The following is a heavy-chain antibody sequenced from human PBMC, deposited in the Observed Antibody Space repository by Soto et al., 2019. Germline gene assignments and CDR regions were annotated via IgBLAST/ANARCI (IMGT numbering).Heavy chain of an antibody. Sequence: PGESLKVSCKGSGYSFTSYWSGWVRQMPGKGLEWMGIIYPGDSDTRYSPSFQGQVTISADKSISTAYLQWSSLKASDTAMYYCARQIHGGEYSSSWYVDYYYYGMDVWGQGTTVTVSS. CDR3: ARQIHGGEYSSSWYVDYYYYGMDV. V-gene: IGHV5-51*01. CDR1: GYSFTSYW. J-gene: IGHJ6*02. CDR2: IYPGDSDT. D-gene: IGHD6-13*01.